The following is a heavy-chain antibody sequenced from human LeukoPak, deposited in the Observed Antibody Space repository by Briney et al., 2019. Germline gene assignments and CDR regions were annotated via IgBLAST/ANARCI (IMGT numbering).Heavy chain of an antibody. CDR1: GFTFDDYA. CDR3: ANSRG. CDR2: ISWNSGSI. D-gene: IGHD1-1*01. V-gene: IGHV3-9*01. Sequence: GGSLRLSCAASGFTFDDYAMHWVRQAPGKGLEGVSGISWNSGSIGYADSVKGRFTISRDNAKNSLYLQMNSLRAEDTALYYCANSRGWGQGTMVTVSS. J-gene: IGHJ3*01.